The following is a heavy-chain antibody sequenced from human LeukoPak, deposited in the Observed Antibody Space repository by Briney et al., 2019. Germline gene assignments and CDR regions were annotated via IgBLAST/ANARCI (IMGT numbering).Heavy chain of an antibody. J-gene: IGHJ4*02. V-gene: IGHV1-69*13. Sequence: GASVKVPCKASGGTFSSYAISWVRQAPGQGLEWMGGIIPIFGTTNHAQKFQGRVTITADESTSTAYMELSSLRSEDTAIYYCARVGDGHNPDYWRQGTLVTVSS. CDR2: IIPIFGTT. CDR3: ARVGDGHNPDY. D-gene: IGHD5-24*01. CDR1: GGTFSSYA.